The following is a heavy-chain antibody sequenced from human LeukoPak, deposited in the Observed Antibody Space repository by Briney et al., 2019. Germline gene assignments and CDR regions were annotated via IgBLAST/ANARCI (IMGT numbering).Heavy chain of an antibody. Sequence: PGGSLRLSCAASGFTFSSYGMHWVRQAPGKGLEWVAFIRYDGSNKYYADSVKGRFTISRDNAKNSLYLQMNSLRAEDTALYYCAKDMDPGEARYDSSGYYFGPFDYWGQGTLVTVSS. CDR2: IRYDGSNK. J-gene: IGHJ4*02. CDR1: GFTFSSYG. D-gene: IGHD3-22*01. V-gene: IGHV3-30*02. CDR3: AKDMDPGEARYDSSGYYFGPFDY.